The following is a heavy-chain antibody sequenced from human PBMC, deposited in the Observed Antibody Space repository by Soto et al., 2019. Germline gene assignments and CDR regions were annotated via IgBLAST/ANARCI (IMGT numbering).Heavy chain of an antibody. CDR3: ARDFGILRFLEWFNYYYGMDV. J-gene: IGHJ6*02. CDR2: IKEDGSEK. CDR1: GFTFSSYW. V-gene: IGHV3-7*03. D-gene: IGHD3-3*01. Sequence: EVQLVESGGGLVQPGGSLRLSCAASGFTFSSYWMSWVRQAPGKGLEWVANIKEDGSEKYYVDSVKGRFTISRDNAKNSLYLQMNSLRAEDTAVYYCARDFGILRFLEWFNYYYGMDVWGQGTTVIVSS.